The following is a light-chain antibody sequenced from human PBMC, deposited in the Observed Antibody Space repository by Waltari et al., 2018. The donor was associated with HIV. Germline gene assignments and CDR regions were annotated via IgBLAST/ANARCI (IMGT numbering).Light chain of an antibody. J-gene: IGLJ3*02. CDR3: SSFTTSGTWV. CDR2: EVS. CDR1: SSNVGRYDR. V-gene: IGLV2-18*02. Sequence: QSALTQPPSVSGSPGQSLAISCTGTSSNVGRYDRVSWYHQSPGKSPKLIVYEVSNRPSGVPGRFAGTKSGNTASLTISWLQPEDEADYYCSSFTTSGTWVFGGGTKLTVL.